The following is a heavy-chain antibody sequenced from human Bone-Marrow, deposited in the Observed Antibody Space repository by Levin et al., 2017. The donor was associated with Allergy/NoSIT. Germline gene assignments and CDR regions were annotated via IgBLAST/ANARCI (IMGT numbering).Heavy chain of an antibody. V-gene: IGHV3-74*01. CDR2: INGDGSST. D-gene: IGHD3-10*01. CDR3: AKVGSIWGFDP. CDR1: GFTFSTSW. J-gene: IGHJ5*02. Sequence: GESLKISCAASGFTFSTSWMHWVRQTPGKGLVWVSRINGDGSSTTYADSVKGRFTISRDNAKNTLYLQMNSLRVEDTAVYYCAKVGSIWGFDPWGQGTLVTVSS.